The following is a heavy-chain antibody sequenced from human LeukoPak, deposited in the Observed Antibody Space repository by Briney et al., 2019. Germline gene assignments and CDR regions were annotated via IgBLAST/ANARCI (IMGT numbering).Heavy chain of an antibody. CDR2: INHSGST. Sequence: SETLSLTCAVYGGSFSCYYWSWIRQPPGKGLEWIGEINHSGSTNYNPSLKSRVTISVDTSKNQFSLKLSSVTAADTAVYYCARGRWFQLFDYWGQGTLVTVSS. V-gene: IGHV4-34*01. CDR1: GGSFSCYY. CDR3: ARGRWFQLFDY. D-gene: IGHD4-23*01. J-gene: IGHJ4*02.